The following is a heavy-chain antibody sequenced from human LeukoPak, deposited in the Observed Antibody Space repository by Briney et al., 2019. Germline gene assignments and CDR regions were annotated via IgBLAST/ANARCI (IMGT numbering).Heavy chain of an antibody. D-gene: IGHD4-11*01. V-gene: IGHV3-23*01. J-gene: IGHJ4*02. CDR1: ELTFSNYA. CDR3: ARVSYSSGY. Sequence: GGSLRLSCGAFELTFSNYAMSWVGQAPGEGLQWVSSISNAGGSTYYADSVKGRFTISRDNSNNTLYLQMHSLRAEDTAVYYCARVSYSSGYWGQGTLVTVSS. CDR2: ISNAGGST.